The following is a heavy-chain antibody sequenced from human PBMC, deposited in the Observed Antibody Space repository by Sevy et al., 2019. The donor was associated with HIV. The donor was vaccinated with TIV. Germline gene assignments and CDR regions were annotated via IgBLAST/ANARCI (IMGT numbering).Heavy chain of an antibody. J-gene: IGHJ6*02. D-gene: IGHD3-3*02. CDR1: GFTFSPYS. V-gene: IGHV3-21*01. Sequence: GGSLRLSCAASGFTFSPYSMNWVRQAPGKGLEWVSSISSSSYIYYADSVKGRFIISRGNAKNSLELQMNSLRAEDTAEYYCAREGGHVNIFGVVPRDAMDVWGQGTTVTVSS. CDR2: ISSSSYI. CDR3: AREGGHVNIFGVVPRDAMDV.